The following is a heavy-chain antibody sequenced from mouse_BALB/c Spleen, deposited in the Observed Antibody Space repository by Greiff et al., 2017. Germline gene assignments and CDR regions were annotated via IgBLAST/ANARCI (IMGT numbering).Heavy chain of an antibody. CDR3: ARRMGNYPYAMDD. V-gene: IGHV1-7*01. J-gene: IGHJ4*01. CDR2: INPSTGYT. CDR1: GYTFTSYW. D-gene: IGHD2-1*01. Sequence: QVQLQQSGAELAKPGASVKMSCKASGYTFTSYWMHWVKQRPGQGLEWIGYINPSTGYTEYNQKFKDKATLTADKSSSTAYMQLSSLTSEDSAVYYCARRMGNYPYAMDDWGQGTSVTVSA.